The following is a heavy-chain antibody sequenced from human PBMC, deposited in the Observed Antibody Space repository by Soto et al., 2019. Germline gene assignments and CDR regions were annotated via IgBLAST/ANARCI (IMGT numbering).Heavy chain of an antibody. CDR1: GGSISSYY. CDR2: IYYSGST. CDR3: ARARRKYYFDY. Sequence: PSETLSLTCTVSGGSISSYYWSWIRQPPGKGLEWIGYIYYSGSTNYNPSLKSRVTISVDTSKNQFSLKLSSVTAADTAVYYCARARRKYYFDYWGQGTLVTVS. D-gene: IGHD6-6*01. J-gene: IGHJ4*02. V-gene: IGHV4-59*01.